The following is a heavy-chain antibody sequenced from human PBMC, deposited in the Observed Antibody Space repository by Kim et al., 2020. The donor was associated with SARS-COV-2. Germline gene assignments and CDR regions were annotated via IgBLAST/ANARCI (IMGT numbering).Heavy chain of an antibody. D-gene: IGHD6-13*01. CDR1: GYTFTTYA. CDR3: ARDGIAATSDY. J-gene: IGHJ4*02. Sequence: ASVKVSRKASGYTFTTYAITWVRQAPGQGLEWMGWISAYNGNTNYAQKLQGRVTMTTDTSTTTAYMELRSLRSDDTAVYYCARDGIAATSDYWGQGTLVTVSS. V-gene: IGHV1-18*01. CDR2: ISAYNGNT.